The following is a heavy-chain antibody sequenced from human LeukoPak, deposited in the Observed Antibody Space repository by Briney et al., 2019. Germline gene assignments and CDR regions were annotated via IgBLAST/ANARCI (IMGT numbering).Heavy chain of an antibody. CDR3: ARRLGARPYYYYYMDV. Sequence: GGSLRLSCAASGFTFSSYAMHWVRQAPGKGLEYVSAISSNGGSTYYANSVKGRFTISRDNSKNTLYLQMGSLRAEDMAVYYCARRLGARPYYYYYMDVWGKGTTVTVSS. V-gene: IGHV3-64*01. D-gene: IGHD6-6*01. CDR1: GFTFSSYA. J-gene: IGHJ6*03. CDR2: ISSNGGST.